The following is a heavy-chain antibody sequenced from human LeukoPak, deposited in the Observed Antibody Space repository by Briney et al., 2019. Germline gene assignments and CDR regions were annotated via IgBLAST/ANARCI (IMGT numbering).Heavy chain of an antibody. CDR2: IYHSGST. Sequence: SETLSLTCTVSGYSISSGYYWGWIRQPPGKGLEWIGSIYHSGSTYYNPSLKSRVTISVDTSKNQFSLKLSSVTAADTAVYYCARLPIVGAANFDYWGQGTLVTVSS. V-gene: IGHV4-38-2*02. J-gene: IGHJ4*02. CDR1: GYSISSGYY. D-gene: IGHD1-26*01. CDR3: ARLPIVGAANFDY.